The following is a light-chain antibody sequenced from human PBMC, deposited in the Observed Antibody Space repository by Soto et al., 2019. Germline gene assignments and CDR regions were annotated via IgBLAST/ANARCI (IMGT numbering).Light chain of an antibody. V-gene: IGKV1-5*03. CDR2: KAS. CDR1: QSTSSW. J-gene: IGKJ4*01. CDR3: QQYEAYPLT. Sequence: DIQLTQSPSTLSASVGDRATITCRASQSTSSWLAWYQQKPGKAPKLLVYKASSVESGVPSRFSVSGSGTEFTLTISTLQPDDFATYYGQQYEAYPLTFGGGTKVEI.